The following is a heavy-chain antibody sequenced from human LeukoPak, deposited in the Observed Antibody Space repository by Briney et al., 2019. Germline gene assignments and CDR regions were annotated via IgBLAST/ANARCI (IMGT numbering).Heavy chain of an antibody. Sequence: SETLSLTCTVSGDSISSSDYYWGWIRQPPGKGLGWIGTISYSGSTYYNPSLQSRVTISVDASKNQFSLELSSVTAADTAVYYCARGSRRLADFHYWGQGTLVTVSS. CDR1: GDSISSSDYY. CDR3: ARGSRRLADFHY. J-gene: IGHJ4*02. D-gene: IGHD1-26*01. CDR2: ISYSGST. V-gene: IGHV4-39*01.